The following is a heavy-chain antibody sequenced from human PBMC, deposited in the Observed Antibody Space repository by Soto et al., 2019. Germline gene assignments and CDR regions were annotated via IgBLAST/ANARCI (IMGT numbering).Heavy chain of an antibody. CDR2: ISYDGSNK. J-gene: IGHJ6*03. CDR3: AKGAGWGDDFWNAYYRFYYYMDV. CDR1: GFNFSNFG. Sequence: QVQLVESGGGVVQPERSLRLSCEASGFNFSNFGMHWVRQAPGKGLEWVAVISYDGSNKYYADSVKGRFTISRDTSKRTLYMEMNSLRTEDTAVYYCAKGAGWGDDFWNAYYRFYYYMDVWGKGTTVTVSS. D-gene: IGHD3-3*01. V-gene: IGHV3-30*18.